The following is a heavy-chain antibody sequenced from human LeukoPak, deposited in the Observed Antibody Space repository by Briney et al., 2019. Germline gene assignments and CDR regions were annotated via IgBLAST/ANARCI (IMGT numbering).Heavy chain of an antibody. CDR3: ARGRWTATALTYYFDY. CDR2: IIPIFGTA. J-gene: IGHJ4*02. D-gene: IGHD5-24*01. CDR1: GGTFSSYA. V-gene: IGHV1-69*05. Sequence: ASVKVSCKASGGTFSSYAISWVRQAPGQGLEWMGGIIPIFGTANYAQKFQGRVTITTDESTNTAYMELSSLRSEDTAVYYCARGRWTATALTYYFDYWGQGTLVTVSS.